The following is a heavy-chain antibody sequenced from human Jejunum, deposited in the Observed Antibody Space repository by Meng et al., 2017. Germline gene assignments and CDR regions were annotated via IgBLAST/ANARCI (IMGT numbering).Heavy chain of an antibody. CDR3: ARSPYSGSALPFFDY. CDR1: GDSFNSPDYY. V-gene: IGHV4-30-4*01. Sequence: QVPLQESDQGLVQPSQTLSLTCTVSGDSFNSPDYYWSWIRQPPEKGLEWIGYIYYSGSTYYNPSLKSRVSISGDTSNKQFSLKLTSVTAADTAVYYCARSPYSGSALPFFDYWGQGSLVTVSS. J-gene: IGHJ4*02. D-gene: IGHD1-26*01. CDR2: IYYSGST.